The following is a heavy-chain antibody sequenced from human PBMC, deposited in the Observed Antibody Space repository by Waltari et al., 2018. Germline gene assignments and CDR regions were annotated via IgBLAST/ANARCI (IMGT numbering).Heavy chain of an antibody. J-gene: IGHJ6*02. CDR1: GFTFSSYS. Sequence: EVQLVESGGGLVQPGGSLRLSCAASGFTFSSYSMNWVRQAPGKGLEWVSYISSSSITIYYADSVKGRFTISRDNAKNSLYLQMNSLRAEDTAVYYCASSKMVRGVIIKYYGMDVWGQGTTVTVSS. V-gene: IGHV3-48*01. CDR3: ASSKMVRGVIIKYYGMDV. D-gene: IGHD3-10*01. CDR2: ISSSSITI.